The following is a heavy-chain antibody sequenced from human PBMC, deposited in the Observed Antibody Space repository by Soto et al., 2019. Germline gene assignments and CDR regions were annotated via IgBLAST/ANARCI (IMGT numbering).Heavy chain of an antibody. D-gene: IGHD6-19*01. J-gene: IGHJ1*01. V-gene: IGHV3-53*01. CDR3: ARAYSSGWWEYFQH. CDR1: GFTVSSNY. Sequence: PGGSLRLSCAASGFTVSSNYMSWVRQAPGKGLEWVSVIYSGGSTYYADSVKGRFTIFRDNSKNTLYLQMNSLRAEDTAVYYCARAYSSGWWEYFQHWGQGTLVTVSS. CDR2: IYSGGST.